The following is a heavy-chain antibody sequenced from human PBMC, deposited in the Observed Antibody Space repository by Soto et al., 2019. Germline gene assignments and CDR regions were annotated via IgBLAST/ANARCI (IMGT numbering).Heavy chain of an antibody. V-gene: IGHV3-30*03. CDR3: VSSRGYGHASVPYS. D-gene: IGHD5-18*01. Sequence: QAHLVESGGGVVQPGRSLRLSCAASGFTFTSYGMHWVRQAPGTRLEWVAVISYDGGLQHYADSVKGRFTISRDNSKNMVLQQMNSLRAEDTAVYYCVSSRGYGHASVPYSWGQGTLVSVSS. CDR2: ISYDGGLQ. J-gene: IGHJ4*02. CDR1: GFTFTSYG.